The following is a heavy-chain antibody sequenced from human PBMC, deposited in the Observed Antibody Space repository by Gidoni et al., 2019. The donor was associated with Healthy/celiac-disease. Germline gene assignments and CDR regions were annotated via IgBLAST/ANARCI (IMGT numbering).Heavy chain of an antibody. J-gene: IGHJ6*03. CDR1: GGSISSYY. CDR3: ATTGAYSSGWYDYYYYYMDV. CDR2: IYYSGST. D-gene: IGHD6-19*01. V-gene: IGHV4-59*01. Sequence: QVQLQESGPALVKPSETLSLTCTVSGGSISSYYWSWIRQPPGKGLEWIGYIYYSGSTNYNPSLKSRVTISVDTSKNQFSLKLSSVTAADTAVYYCATTGAYSSGWYDYYYYYMDVWGKGTTVTVSS.